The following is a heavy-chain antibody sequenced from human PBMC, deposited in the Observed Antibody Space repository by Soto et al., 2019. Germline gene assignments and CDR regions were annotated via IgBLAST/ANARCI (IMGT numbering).Heavy chain of an antibody. CDR3: ARDPRGCSGGSCYYYYYGMDV. J-gene: IGHJ6*02. CDR1: GYTFTSYG. Sequence: ASVKVSCKASGYTFTSYGISWVRQAPGQGLEWMGWISAYNGNTNYAQKLQGRVTMTTDTSTSTAYMELGSLRSDDTAVYYCARDPRGCSGGSCYYYYYGMDVWGQGTTVTVSS. D-gene: IGHD2-15*01. V-gene: IGHV1-18*01. CDR2: ISAYNGNT.